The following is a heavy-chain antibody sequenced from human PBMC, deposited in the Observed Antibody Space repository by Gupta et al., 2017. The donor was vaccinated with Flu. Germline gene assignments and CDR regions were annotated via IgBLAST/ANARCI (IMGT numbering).Heavy chain of an antibody. CDR1: GYTFINFG. J-gene: IGHJ1*01. CDR2: ISPDTGHT. V-gene: IGHV1-18*01. CDR3: ARDFLWASPSPSGH. Sequence: QLVQSGDEVKEPGASVKVSCQGFGYTFINFGISWVRQAPGQGLEWMAWISPDTGHTDFALNFQDRVTLTTATSTSTAYMELRSLRYDDTAIYYCARDFLWASPSPSGHWGRGTLVTVSS. D-gene: IGHD2-2*01.